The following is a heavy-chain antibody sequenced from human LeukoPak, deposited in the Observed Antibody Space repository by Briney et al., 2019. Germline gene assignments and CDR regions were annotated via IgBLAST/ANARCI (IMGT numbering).Heavy chain of an antibody. D-gene: IGHD6-19*01. CDR1: GGSFSGYY. CDR3: ARGRWNGIAVAGYYFDY. CDR2: INHSGST. J-gene: IGHJ4*02. Sequence: SETLSLTCAVYGGSFSGYYWSWIRQPPGKRLEWIGEINHSGSTNYNPSLKSRVTISVDTSKNQFSLKLSSVTAADTAVYYCARGRWNGIAVAGYYFDYWGQGTLVTVSS. V-gene: IGHV4-34*01.